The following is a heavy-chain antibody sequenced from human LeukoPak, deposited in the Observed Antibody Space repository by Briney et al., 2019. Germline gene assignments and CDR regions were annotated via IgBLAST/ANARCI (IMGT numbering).Heavy chain of an antibody. D-gene: IGHD6-6*01. CDR1: GGSISSGSYY. Sequence: SSQTLSLTCTVSGGSISSGSYYWSWIRQPAGKGLEWIGRIYTSGSTNYNPSLKSRVTISVDTSKNQFSLKLSSVTAADTAVYYCARESVSSSSWYFDYWGQGTLVTVSS. J-gene: IGHJ4*02. CDR2: IYTSGST. V-gene: IGHV4-61*02. CDR3: ARESVSSSSWYFDY.